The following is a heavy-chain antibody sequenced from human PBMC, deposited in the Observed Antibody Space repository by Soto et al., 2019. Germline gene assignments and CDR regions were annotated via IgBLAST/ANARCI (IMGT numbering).Heavy chain of an antibody. Sequence: ASVKVSCKASGYTFTSYDINWVRQATGQGLEWMGWMNPNSGNTGYAQKFQGRVTMTRNTSINTAYMELSSLRSEDTAVYYCARYPGYYYYYYMDVWGKGTTVTVSS. CDR2: MNPNSGNT. J-gene: IGHJ6*03. CDR3: ARYPGYYYYYYMDV. CDR1: GYTFTSYD. V-gene: IGHV1-8*01.